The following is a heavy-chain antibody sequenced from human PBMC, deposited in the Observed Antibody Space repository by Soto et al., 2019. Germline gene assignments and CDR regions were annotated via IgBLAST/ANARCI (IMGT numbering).Heavy chain of an antibody. CDR3: ARELSYYDYVWGRFDP. Sequence: ASVKVSCKASGYTFTNYAMHWVRQAPGQRLEWMGWINAGIGNTKYSQKFQDRLTIIRDTSASTVYMELSSLRSEDTAVYYCARELSYYDYVWGRFDPWGQGTQVTVSS. D-gene: IGHD3-16*01. CDR1: GYTFTNYA. V-gene: IGHV1-3*01. J-gene: IGHJ5*02. CDR2: INAGIGNT.